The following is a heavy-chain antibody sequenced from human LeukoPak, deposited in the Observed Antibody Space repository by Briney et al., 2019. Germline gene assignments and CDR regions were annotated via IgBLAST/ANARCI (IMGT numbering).Heavy chain of an antibody. CDR3: STYRWQYDSSGYDY. J-gene: IGHJ4*02. CDR1: GFTFSKTW. CDR2: IKSNADGGTT. V-gene: IGHV3-15*01. D-gene: IGHD3-22*01. Sequence: GESIRLSCEAYGFTFSKTWMGWVRQAKGKGLEWLRRIKSNADGGTTDYAAPVQGRNNSSIADSKNTPYLQLDRLKADDTAVYYCSTYRWQYDSSGYDYWGQGTLVVVSS.